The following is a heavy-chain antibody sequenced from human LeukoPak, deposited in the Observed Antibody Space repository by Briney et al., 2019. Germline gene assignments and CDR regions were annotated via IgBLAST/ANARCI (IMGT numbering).Heavy chain of an antibody. CDR1: GFTFSSYA. CDR2: ISGSGGSS. V-gene: IGHV3-23*01. J-gene: IGHJ4*02. Sequence: GGSLRLSCAASGFTFSSYAMSWVRQAPGKGLEWVSAISGSGGSSYYADSVKGRFTISRDNYKNTLYLQMNSLRAEDTAVYYCAKDPGFTIFGVVTYYFDYWGQGTLVTVSS. CDR3: AKDPGFTIFGVVTYYFDY. D-gene: IGHD3-3*01.